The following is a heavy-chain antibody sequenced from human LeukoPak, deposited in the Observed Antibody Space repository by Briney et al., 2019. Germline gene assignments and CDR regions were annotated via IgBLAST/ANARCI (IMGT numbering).Heavy chain of an antibody. Sequence: SETLSLTCTVSDGSFYSYYWSWIRQPPGKGLEWIGYIYYSGTTNYSPSLKSRVTISVDTSKNQFSLKLSSVTAADTAVYYCARLEAVAYSIDYWGQGTLVTVSS. CDR1: DGSFYSYY. CDR2: IYYSGTT. D-gene: IGHD6-19*01. CDR3: ARLEAVAYSIDY. V-gene: IGHV4-59*08. J-gene: IGHJ4*02.